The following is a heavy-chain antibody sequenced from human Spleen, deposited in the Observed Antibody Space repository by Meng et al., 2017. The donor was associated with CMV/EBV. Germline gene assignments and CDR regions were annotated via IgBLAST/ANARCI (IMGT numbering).Heavy chain of an antibody. V-gene: IGHV3-21*01. J-gene: IGHJ4*02. CDR3: ARVGCSSTSCYPNDYYFDY. CDR2: ISSSSSYI. D-gene: IGHD2-2*01. CDR1: GLSFSDLT. Sequence: GESLKISCAASGLSFSDLTMNWVRQAPGKGLEWVSSISSSSSYIYYADSVKGRFTISRDNAKNSLYLQMNSLRAEDTAVYYCARVGCSSTSCYPNDYYFDYWGQGTLVTVSS.